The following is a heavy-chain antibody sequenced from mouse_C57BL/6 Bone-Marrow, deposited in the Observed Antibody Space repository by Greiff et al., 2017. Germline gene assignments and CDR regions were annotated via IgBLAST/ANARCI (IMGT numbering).Heavy chain of an antibody. CDR1: GYTFTDYY. V-gene: IGHV1-36*01. J-gene: IGHJ3*01. CDR2: VYPYNGGT. D-gene: IGHD2-2*01. CDR3: ARSGGYHFAY. Sequence: VQLQQSGAELVRPGASVTLSCKASGYTFTDYYMHWVKQSHGKSLEWIGLVYPYNGGTSYNQKFKGKATLTVDTSSSTAYMELNSLTSKDSAVYYCARSGGYHFAYWGQGTLVTVSA.